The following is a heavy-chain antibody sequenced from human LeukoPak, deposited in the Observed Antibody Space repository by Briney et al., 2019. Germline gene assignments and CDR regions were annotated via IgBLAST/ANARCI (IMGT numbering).Heavy chain of an antibody. CDR3: ARGGMMFDP. CDR2: IYYSGST. V-gene: IGHV4-61*08. J-gene: IGHJ5*02. Sequence: SETLSLTCTVSGGSISSGDYYWSWIRQPPGKGLEWIGYIYYSGSTNCNPSLKSRVTMSVDTSKNQFSLKLSSVTAADTAVYYCARGGMMFDPWGQGTLVTVSS. D-gene: IGHD1-26*01. CDR1: GGSISSGDYY.